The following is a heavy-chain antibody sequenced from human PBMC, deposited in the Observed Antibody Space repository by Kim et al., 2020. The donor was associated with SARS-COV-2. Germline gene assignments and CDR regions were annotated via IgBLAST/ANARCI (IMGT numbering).Heavy chain of an antibody. D-gene: IGHD5-12*01. CDR3: ARRGYSGYDLGY. V-gene: IGHV1-18*01. Sequence: ASVKVSCKASGYTFTSYGISWVRQAPGQGLEWMGWISADNGNTNYAQKLQGRVTMTTDTSTSTDYMELRSLRSDDTAVYYCARRGYSGYDLGYWGQGTLVTVSS. CDR2: ISADNGNT. J-gene: IGHJ4*02. CDR1: GYTFTSYG.